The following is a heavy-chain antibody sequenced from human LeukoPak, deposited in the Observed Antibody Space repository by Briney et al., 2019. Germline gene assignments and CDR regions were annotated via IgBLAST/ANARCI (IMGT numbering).Heavy chain of an antibody. D-gene: IGHD2-21*02. J-gene: IGHJ4*02. CDR2: VFHSGTT. Sequence: SETLSLTCAVSGGSIISSSWWSWVRQPPGKGLAWIGEVFHSGTTHYHPSLESRISISVDKSKNQFSLRLTSVTAADTAVYYCASNTATVFDYWGQGALVTVSS. CDR1: GGSIISSSW. CDR3: ASNTATVFDY. V-gene: IGHV4-4*02.